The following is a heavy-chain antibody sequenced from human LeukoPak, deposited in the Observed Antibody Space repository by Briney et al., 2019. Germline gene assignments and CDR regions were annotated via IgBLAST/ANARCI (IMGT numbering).Heavy chain of an antibody. CDR1: GFTFSDYY. Sequence: GRSLRLSCAASGFTFSDYYINWIRQAPGKGLEWVSHISSSGRLMQCADSVKGRFTITRDNAQNFMSLQMNSLKPEDTAVYYCARDTNNGLDVWGRGTTVTVSS. CDR3: ARDTNNGLDV. V-gene: IGHV3-11*01. CDR2: ISSSGRLM. D-gene: IGHD1-14*01. J-gene: IGHJ6*02.